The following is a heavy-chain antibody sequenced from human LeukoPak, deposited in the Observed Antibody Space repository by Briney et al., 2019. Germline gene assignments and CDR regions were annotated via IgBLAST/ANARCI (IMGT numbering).Heavy chain of an antibody. Sequence: GGSLRLSCAASGFTFSSYAMSWVRQAPGKGLEWVSAISGSGGSTYYADSVKGRFTISRDNSKNTLYLQMNSLRAEDTAVYYCAKEGSSSSWSPAPYYFDYWGQGTLVTVSS. D-gene: IGHD6-13*01. CDR1: GFTFSSYA. V-gene: IGHV3-23*01. J-gene: IGHJ4*02. CDR2: ISGSGGST. CDR3: AKEGSSSSWSPAPYYFDY.